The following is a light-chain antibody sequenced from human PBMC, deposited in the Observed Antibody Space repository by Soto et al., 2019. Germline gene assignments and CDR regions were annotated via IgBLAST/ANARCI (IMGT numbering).Light chain of an antibody. J-gene: IGLJ2*01. V-gene: IGLV2-14*01. CDR1: SSDIGGYKY. Sequence: QSALTQPASVSGSPGQSITISCTGTSSDIGGYKYVSWYQQHPGKAPKLMIYEVSNRPSGVSNRFSGSKSDNTASLTISGLQAEDEADYYCSSYTSSRTVIFGGGTKLTVL. CDR2: EVS. CDR3: SSYTSSRTVI.